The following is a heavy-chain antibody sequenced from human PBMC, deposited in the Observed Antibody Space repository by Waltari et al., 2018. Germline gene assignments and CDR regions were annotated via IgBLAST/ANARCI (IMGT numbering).Heavy chain of an antibody. CDR3: TYISSLFDY. CDR1: GYTFTGFY. J-gene: IGHJ4*02. Sequence: QVQLVQSGAEVKKPGASVKVSCKASGYTFTGFYMHWVRQAPGQGLEWMGRSKPNSGGTNYAQKFQGRVTMTRDTSISTAYMEVSRLRSDDTAVYYCTYISSLFDYWGQGTLVTVSS. D-gene: IGHD3-3*02. V-gene: IGHV1-2*02. CDR2: SKPNSGGT.